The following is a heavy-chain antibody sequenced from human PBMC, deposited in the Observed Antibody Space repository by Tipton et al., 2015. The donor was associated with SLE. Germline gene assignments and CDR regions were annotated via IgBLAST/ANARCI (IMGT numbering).Heavy chain of an antibody. CDR3: VRLELPATKADY. V-gene: IGHV4-38-2*01. CDR2: IHHSGST. J-gene: IGHJ4*02. D-gene: IGHD5-24*01. Sequence: TLSLTCAVSGYSISSGYYWAWIRQPPGKGLEWIASIHHSGSTHYNPSLKSRVTISRDTSKNQFSLKLSSVTAADTAVYYCVRLELPATKADYWGPGTLVTVSS. CDR1: GYSISSGYY.